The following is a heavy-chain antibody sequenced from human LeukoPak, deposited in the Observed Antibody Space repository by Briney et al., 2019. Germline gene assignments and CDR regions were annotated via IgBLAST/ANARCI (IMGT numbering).Heavy chain of an antibody. D-gene: IGHD6-19*01. CDR1: GFTFSSYW. Sequence: GGPQRLSCAASGFTFSSYWMHWVRQAPGKGLVWVSRINSDGSSTSYADSEKGLFTISRDNAKNTLYLQMNSLRAEDTAVYYCAREEYSSVWYVVRHYDYWGQGTLVTVSS. V-gene: IGHV3-74*01. J-gene: IGHJ4*02. CDR3: AREEYSSVWYVVRHYDY. CDR2: INSDGSST.